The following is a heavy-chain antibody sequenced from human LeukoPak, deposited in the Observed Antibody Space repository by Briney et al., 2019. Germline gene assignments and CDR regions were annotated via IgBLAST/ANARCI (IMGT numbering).Heavy chain of an antibody. J-gene: IGHJ5*02. CDR3: ARETGTVFDP. CDR1: GGSVGSGIYY. CDR2: ISYNGRT. V-gene: IGHV4-31*03. Sequence: PSQTLSLTCTVSGGSVGSGIYYRSWIRQYPEKGLEWVGYISYNGRTYYNPSLKSRVTISMDTSKNQFSLNLNSVTAADTAVYYCARETGTVFDPWGQGTLVTVSS.